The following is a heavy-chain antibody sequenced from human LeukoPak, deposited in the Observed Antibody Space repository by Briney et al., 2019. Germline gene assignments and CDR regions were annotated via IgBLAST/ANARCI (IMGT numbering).Heavy chain of an antibody. CDR3: ARRGGDMPARGFMDV. Sequence: SETLSLTCVVSGDSISSGGYSWSGIRQPPGKGLEWIGYIYDSGIAFYNPSLKSRVTMSVDTSKNHFFLNLRSVTAADTAVYYCARRGGDMPARGFMDVWGKGTTVTVSS. CDR2: IYDSGIA. V-gene: IGHV4-30-4*07. J-gene: IGHJ6*03. CDR1: GDSISSGGYS. D-gene: IGHD3-16*01.